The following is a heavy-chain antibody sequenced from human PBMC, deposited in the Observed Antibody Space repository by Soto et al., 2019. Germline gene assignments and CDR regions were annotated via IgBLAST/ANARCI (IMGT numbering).Heavy chain of an antibody. CDR3: ARETAQEAARDY. V-gene: IGHV3-33*08. CDR2: IWYDGSNK. D-gene: IGHD6-13*01. Sequence: GGSLRLSCAASGFTFSSYGMHWVRQAPGKGLEWVAVIWYDGSNKYYADSVKGRFTISRDNSKNTLDRQMNSLRAEDTAVYYCARETAQEAARDYWGQGTLVTVSS. CDR1: GFTFSSYG. J-gene: IGHJ4*02.